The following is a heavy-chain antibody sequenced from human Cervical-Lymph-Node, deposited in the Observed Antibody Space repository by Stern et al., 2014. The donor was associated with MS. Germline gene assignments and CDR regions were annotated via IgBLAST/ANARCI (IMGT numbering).Heavy chain of an antibody. CDR2: ISYDGSNN. Sequence: QLVQSGGGVVRPGRSLRLSCATSGFTFSRYAVLWVRQAPGKVLAWVAGISYDGSNNFYGDSVKCRFTISRDNSKNTLFLQMNNLRPEDSGVYHCARDRLDGDYVYYYGLDVWGQGTTVTVSS. V-gene: IGHV3-30*04. J-gene: IGHJ6*02. CDR3: ARDRLDGDYVYYYGLDV. D-gene: IGHD4-17*01. CDR1: GFTFSRYA.